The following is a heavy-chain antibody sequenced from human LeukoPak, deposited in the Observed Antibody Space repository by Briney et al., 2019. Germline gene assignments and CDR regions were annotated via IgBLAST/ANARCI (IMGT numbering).Heavy chain of an antibody. CDR2: IMQDGSEK. CDR1: GFTFSNYW. J-gene: IGHJ5*02. CDR3: ARAHIFLNWFDP. D-gene: IGHD2-21*01. V-gene: IGHV3-7*04. Sequence: GGSLRLSCAASGFTFSNYWMSWVRQAPGKGLEWVANIMQDGSEKYYVDSVKGRFTISRDNAKNSLYLQMNSLRAEDTAVYYCARAHIFLNWFDPWGQGTLVTVSS.